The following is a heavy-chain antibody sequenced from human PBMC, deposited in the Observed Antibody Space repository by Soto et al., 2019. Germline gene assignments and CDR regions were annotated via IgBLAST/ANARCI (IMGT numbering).Heavy chain of an antibody. V-gene: IGHV4-34*01. D-gene: IGHD3-22*01. CDR2: INHSGST. Sequence: PSETLSLTCAVYGGSFSGYYWTWIRQPPGTGLEWIGEINHSGSTNYNPSLKSRVTISVDTSKNQFSLKLTSVTAADTAVYYCARGGYYDSSGYGGFDYWGQGTLVTVSS. CDR3: ARGGYYDSSGYGGFDY. CDR1: GGSFSGYY. J-gene: IGHJ4*02.